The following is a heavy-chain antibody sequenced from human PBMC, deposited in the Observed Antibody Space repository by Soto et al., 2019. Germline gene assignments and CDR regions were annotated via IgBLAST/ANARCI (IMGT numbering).Heavy chain of an antibody. Sequence: WGSLRLSCAASGFTVSSNYMSWVRQAPGKGLEWVSVIYSGGSTYYADSVKGRFTISRDNSKNTLYLQMNSLRAEDTAVYYCARSLEWLNAFDIWGQGTMVTVSS. CDR2: IYSGGST. D-gene: IGHD3-3*01. J-gene: IGHJ3*02. CDR1: GFTVSSNY. CDR3: ARSLEWLNAFDI. V-gene: IGHV3-66*01.